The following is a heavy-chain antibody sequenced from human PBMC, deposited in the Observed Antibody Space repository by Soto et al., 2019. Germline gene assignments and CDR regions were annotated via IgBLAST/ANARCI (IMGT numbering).Heavy chain of an antibody. CDR1: SGSISSSNW. J-gene: IGHJ4*02. Sequence: SETLSLTCAVSSGSISSSNWWSWVRQPPGKGLEWIGEIYHSGSTNYNPSLKSRVTISVDKSKNQFSLKLSSVTAADTAVYYFARAGYNWRHIDFWGQGILVTVFS. D-gene: IGHD1-20*01. CDR2: IYHSGST. CDR3: ARAGYNWRHIDF. V-gene: IGHV4-4*02.